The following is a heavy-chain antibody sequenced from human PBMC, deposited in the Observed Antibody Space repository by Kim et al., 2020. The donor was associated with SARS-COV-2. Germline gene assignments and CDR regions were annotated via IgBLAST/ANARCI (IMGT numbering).Heavy chain of an antibody. CDR1: GYNLINYA. D-gene: IGHD1-26*01. CDR3: ARGIGRYGANYGMDV. J-gene: IGHJ6*02. Sequence: ASVKVSCKSSGYNLINYAIHWVRQAPGQRLEWMGWINGGNQDTKYSPKFQGRITFSRDSSASTTYVEVSSLRSEDTAVYFCARGIGRYGANYGMDVWGQGTTVIVS. V-gene: IGHV1-3*01. CDR2: INGGNQDT.